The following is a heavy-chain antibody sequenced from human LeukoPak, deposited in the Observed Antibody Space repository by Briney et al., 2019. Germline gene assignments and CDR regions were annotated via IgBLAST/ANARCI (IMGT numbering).Heavy chain of an antibody. V-gene: IGHV3-23*01. CDR1: GFTFPSYA. Sequence: GSLRLSCAASGFTFPSYAMSWVRQAPGKGLEWVSSIGENDRRTYYADSVKGRFIISRDNSKSTLYLQMNSLRAEDTAVYYCAKDPSWYNWKFSGDYWGLGTLVTVSS. D-gene: IGHD1-20*01. CDR3: AKDPSWYNWKFSGDY. CDR2: IGENDRRT. J-gene: IGHJ4*02.